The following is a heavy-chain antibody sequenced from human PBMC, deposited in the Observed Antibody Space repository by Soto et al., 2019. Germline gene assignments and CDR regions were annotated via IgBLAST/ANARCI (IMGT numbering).Heavy chain of an antibody. Sequence: PGGSLRLSCVVSGFTFSDHGIHWVRQAPGKGLEWVADISYSGIHQWYGDSVRGRVTISRDNAKNSLLLQMNSLRAEDTAVYFCARDHLGYCSSGRPLNAFDIWGQGTMVTVSS. J-gene: IGHJ3*02. CDR1: GFTFSDHG. CDR2: ISYSGIHQ. V-gene: IGHV3-30*03. CDR3: ARDHLGYCSSGRPLNAFDI. D-gene: IGHD2-15*01.